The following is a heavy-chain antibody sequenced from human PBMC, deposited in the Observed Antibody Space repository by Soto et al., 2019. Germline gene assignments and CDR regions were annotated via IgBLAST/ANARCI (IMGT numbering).Heavy chain of an antibody. J-gene: IGHJ4*02. Sequence: QVQLVESGGGLVKPGGSLRLSCAASGFTFSDYYMSWIRQAPGKGLEWVSYISSSSSYTNYADSVKGRFTISRDNAKNSLYLQMNSLRAEDTAVYYCARVSSSGWPFDYWGQGTLVTVSS. D-gene: IGHD6-19*01. CDR1: GFTFSDYY. CDR3: ARVSSSGWPFDY. CDR2: ISSSSSYT. V-gene: IGHV3-11*06.